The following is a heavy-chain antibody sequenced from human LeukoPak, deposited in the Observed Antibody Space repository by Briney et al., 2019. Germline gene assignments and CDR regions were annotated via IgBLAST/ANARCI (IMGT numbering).Heavy chain of an antibody. CDR1: GFTFDDYG. J-gene: IGHJ4*02. V-gene: IGHV3-23*01. CDR3: AKRQGGDSGYFDY. CDR2: ISAIGGST. Sequence: GGSLRLSCAASGFTFDDYGMSWVRQAPGKGLEWVSAISAIGGSTYYADSVKGRFTISRDNSESTLYLQMNSLRADDTAVYYCAKRQGGDSGYFDYWGQGTLVTVSS. D-gene: IGHD3-10*01.